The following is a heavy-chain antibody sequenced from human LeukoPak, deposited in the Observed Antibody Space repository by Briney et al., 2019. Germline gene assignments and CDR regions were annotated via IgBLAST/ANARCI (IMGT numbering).Heavy chain of an antibody. Sequence: SETLSLTCTVSGGSISSYYWSWIRQPPGKGLEWIGYIYYSGSTNYNPSLKSRVTISVDTSKNQFSLKPSSVTAADTAVYYCATGPYYYDSSGHDYWGQGTLVTVSS. CDR2: IYYSGST. D-gene: IGHD3-22*01. CDR3: ATGPYYYDSSGHDY. V-gene: IGHV4-59*01. J-gene: IGHJ4*02. CDR1: GGSISSYY.